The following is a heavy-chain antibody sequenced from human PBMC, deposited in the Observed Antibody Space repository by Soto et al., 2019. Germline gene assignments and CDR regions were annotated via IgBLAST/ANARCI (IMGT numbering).Heavy chain of an antibody. CDR3: AKDRGRQWLVLDYYFDY. Sequence: LRLSCAASGFTFSNYAMSWVRQAPGRGLAWVSVVSGSGDITYYADSVKGRFTISRDNSKNNVYLQMNSLGAEDTAVYYCAKDRGRQWLVLDYYFDYWGRGTLVTVSS. J-gene: IGHJ4*02. CDR2: VSGSGDIT. V-gene: IGHV3-23*01. D-gene: IGHD6-19*01. CDR1: GFTFSNYA.